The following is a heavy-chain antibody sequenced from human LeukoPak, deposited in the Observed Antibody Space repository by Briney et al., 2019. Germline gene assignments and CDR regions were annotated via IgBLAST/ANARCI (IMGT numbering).Heavy chain of an antibody. V-gene: IGHV3-73*01. CDR2: IRSKANSYAT. D-gene: IGHD6-13*01. Sequence: GGSLKLSCAASGFTFSGSAMHWVRQASGKGLEWVGRIRSKANSYATAYAASVKGRFTISRDDSKNTAYLQMNSLKTEDTAVYYCTRMPGQLVRDYYHGMDVWGQGTTVTVSS. J-gene: IGHJ6*02. CDR3: TRMPGQLVRDYYHGMDV. CDR1: GFTFSGSA.